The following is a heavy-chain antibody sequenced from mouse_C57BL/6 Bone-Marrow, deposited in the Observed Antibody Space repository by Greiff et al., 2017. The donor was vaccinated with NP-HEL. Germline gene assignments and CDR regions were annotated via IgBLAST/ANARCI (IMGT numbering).Heavy chain of an antibody. CDR1: GYTFTDYY. D-gene: IGHD1-1*01. J-gene: IGHJ4*01. CDR3: ARDYLYYYGFYYGMYY. Sequence: EVQLQQSGPVLVKPGASVKMSCKASGYTFTDYYMNWVKQSHGQSLEWIGVINPYDGGTSYNQKFKGKATLTVDKSSSTAYMELNSLTSEDSAVYYGARDYLYYYGFYYGMYYGGQGTSVTVSS. V-gene: IGHV1-19*01. CDR2: INPYDGGT.